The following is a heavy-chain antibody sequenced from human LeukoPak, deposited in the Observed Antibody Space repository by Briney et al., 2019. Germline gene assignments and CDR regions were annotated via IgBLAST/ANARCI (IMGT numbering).Heavy chain of an antibody. CDR3: ARAGGYDFWSGYYLDY. CDR2: IYYSGST. J-gene: IGHJ4*02. V-gene: IGHV4-59*01. CDR1: GGSISSYY. D-gene: IGHD3-3*01. Sequence: SETLSLTCTVSGGSISSYYWSWIRQPPGKGLEWIGYIYYSGSTNCNPSLKSRVTISVDTSKNQFSLKLSSVTAADTAVYYCARAGGYDFWSGYYLDYWGQGTLVTVSS.